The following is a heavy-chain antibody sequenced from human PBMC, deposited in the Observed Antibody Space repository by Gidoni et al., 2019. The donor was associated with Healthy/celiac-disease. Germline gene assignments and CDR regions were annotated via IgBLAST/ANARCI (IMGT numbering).Heavy chain of an antibody. CDR3: ARDRVVVPAEVGTDYYYYGMDV. Sequence: QVQLVQSGAEVKKPGSSVKVSCKASGGTFSNYAISWVRQAPGQGLEWMGGIIPLFGTANYAQKFQGRVTITADESTSTAYMELSSLRSEDTAVYYCARDRVVVPAEVGTDYYYYGMDVWGQGTTVTVSS. V-gene: IGHV1-69*01. J-gene: IGHJ6*02. D-gene: IGHD2-2*01. CDR1: GGTFSNYA. CDR2: IIPLFGTA.